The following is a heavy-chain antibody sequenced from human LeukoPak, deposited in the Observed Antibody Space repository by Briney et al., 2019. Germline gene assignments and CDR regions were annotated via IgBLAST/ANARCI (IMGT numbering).Heavy chain of an antibody. V-gene: IGHV3-48*01. CDR2: ISSSGTTI. Sequence: GGSLRLSCAASGFTFSSYGMNWVRQAPGKGLEWVSYISSSGTTIYYADSVKGRFTISRDNSKNTLYLQMNSLRAEDTAVYYCAKLPPNYYDSNDAFDIWGQGTMVTVSS. CDR3: AKLPPNYYDSNDAFDI. D-gene: IGHD3-22*01. J-gene: IGHJ3*02. CDR1: GFTFSSYG.